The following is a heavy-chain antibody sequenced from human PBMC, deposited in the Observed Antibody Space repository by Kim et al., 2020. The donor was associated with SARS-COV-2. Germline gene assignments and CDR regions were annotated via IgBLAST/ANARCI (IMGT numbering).Heavy chain of an antibody. V-gene: IGHV6-1*01. D-gene: IGHD6-13*01. CDR3: ARAGSIAAAGEDGMDV. Sequence: SVKSRKTINPDTSKNQFSLQLNSVTPEDTAVYYCARAGSIAAAGEDGMDVWGQGTTVTVSS. J-gene: IGHJ6*02.